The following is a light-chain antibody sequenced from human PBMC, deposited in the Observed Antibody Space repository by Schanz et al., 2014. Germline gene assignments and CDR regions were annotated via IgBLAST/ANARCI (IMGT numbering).Light chain of an antibody. J-gene: IGKJ1*01. CDR2: GAS. V-gene: IGKV3-20*01. CDR3: QQYGSSQAWP. CDR1: QSVTSD. Sequence: EIVMTQSPATLSLSPGERATLSCRASQSVTSDLAWYQQKPGQAPRLLIYGASTRATGIPARFSGSGAGTDFTLTISRLEHEDFVVYYCQQYGSSQAWPFGQGTKVEIK.